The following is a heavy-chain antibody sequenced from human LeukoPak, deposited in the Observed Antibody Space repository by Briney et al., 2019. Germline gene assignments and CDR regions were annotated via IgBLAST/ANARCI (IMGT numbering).Heavy chain of an antibody. Sequence: PGGSLRLSCAASGFTFSSYGMHWVRHAPGKGLECVAVIWYDGSNKYYADSVKGRFTISRDNSKNTLYLQMNSLRAEDTAVYYCARDQAAMAPFDYWGQGTLVTVSS. V-gene: IGHV3-33*01. CDR1: GFTFSSYG. CDR3: ARDQAAMAPFDY. D-gene: IGHD5-18*01. CDR2: IWYDGSNK. J-gene: IGHJ4*02.